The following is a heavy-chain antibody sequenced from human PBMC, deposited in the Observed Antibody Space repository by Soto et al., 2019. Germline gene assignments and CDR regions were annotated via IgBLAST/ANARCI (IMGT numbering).Heavy chain of an antibody. D-gene: IGHD2-2*01. CDR3: ARSNVGYWSSTSCYAMDV. J-gene: IGHJ6*02. CDR1: GGSISSSSYY. V-gene: IGHV4-39*01. CDR2: IYYSGST. Sequence: SETLSLTCTVSGGSISSSSYYWGWIRQPPGKGLEWIGSIYYSGSTYYNPSLKSRVTISVDTSKNQFSLKLSSVTAADTAVYYCARSNVGYWSSTSCYAMDVWGQGTTVTVS.